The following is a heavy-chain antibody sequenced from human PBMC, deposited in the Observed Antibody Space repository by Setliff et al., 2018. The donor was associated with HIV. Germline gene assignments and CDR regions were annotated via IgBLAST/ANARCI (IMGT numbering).Heavy chain of an antibody. D-gene: IGHD1-26*01. V-gene: IGHV4-61*02. CDR3: ARRRPPPSGTYSRYYLDV. CDR1: GDYMFPPNYY. Sequence: SETLSLTCTVSGDYMFPPNYYLSWIRQPAGKGLEWIGRIYSSGTTIYNPSLKSRVTMSVDTSKNQFSLRLTSLTAADPAVYYCARRRPPPSGTYSRYYLDVWGKGTTVTVSS. J-gene: IGHJ6*03. CDR2: IYSSGTT.